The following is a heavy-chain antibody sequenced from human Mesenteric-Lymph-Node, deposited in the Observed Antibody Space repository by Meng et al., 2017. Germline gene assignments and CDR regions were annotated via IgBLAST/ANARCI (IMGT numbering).Heavy chain of an antibody. Sequence: GESLKIPCTASGFTFSSYEMNWVRQAPGKGLEWVSHISTNGSPRYYADSVKGRLTISRDNTKNSLYLQINCLNAEDTAVCYCARDLEYSNSFPYYYYGMDVWGQGTTVTVSS. CDR2: ISTNGSPR. CDR1: GFTFSSYE. D-gene: IGHD6-6*01. CDR3: ARDLEYSNSFPYYYYGMDV. J-gene: IGHJ6*02. V-gene: IGHV3-48*03.